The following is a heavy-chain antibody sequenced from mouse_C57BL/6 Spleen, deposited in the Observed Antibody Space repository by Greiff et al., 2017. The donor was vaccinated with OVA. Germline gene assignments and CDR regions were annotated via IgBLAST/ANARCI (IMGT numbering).Heavy chain of an antibody. V-gene: IGHV1-72*01. J-gene: IGHJ4*01. CDR2: IDPNSGGP. Sequence: QVQLQQPGAELVKPGASVKLSCKASGYTFTSYWMHWVKQRPGRGLAWIGRIDPNSGGPTYNEKFKSQATLTVDKHSSTAYMQRSSLTAEDAAVYDCARDCGYAMDYWGKGTSVTVSS. CDR3: ARDCGYAMDY. CDR1: GYTFTSYW.